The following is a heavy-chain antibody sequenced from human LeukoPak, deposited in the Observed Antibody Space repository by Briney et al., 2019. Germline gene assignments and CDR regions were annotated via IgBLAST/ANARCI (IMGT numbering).Heavy chain of an antibody. CDR1: GGSISSSSYY. J-gene: IGHJ4*02. V-gene: IGHV4-39*01. D-gene: IGHD3-10*01. Sequence: SQTLSLTCTVSGGSISSSSYYWGWIRQPPGKGLEWIGSIYYSGRTYYNPSLKSRVTISVDTSKNQFSLKLSSVTAADTAVYYCSSLLLWFGELLPFDYWGQGTLVTVSS. CDR3: SSLLLWFGELLPFDY. CDR2: IYYSGRT.